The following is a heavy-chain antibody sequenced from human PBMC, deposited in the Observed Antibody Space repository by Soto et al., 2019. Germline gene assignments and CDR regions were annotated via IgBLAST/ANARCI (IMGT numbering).Heavy chain of an antibody. J-gene: IGHJ6*02. Sequence: QVQLVQSGAEVKKPGSSVKVSCKASGGTFSSYAISWVRQAPGQGLEWMGGIIPIFGTANCAQKFQGRVTFTADESTSTASIELSSLSSEDTAVYYCARVPIAVVVYYYGMDVWGHVTTVTVSS. CDR2: IIPIFGTA. V-gene: IGHV1-69*01. CDR1: GGTFSSYA. D-gene: IGHD6-19*01. CDR3: ARVPIAVVVYYYGMDV.